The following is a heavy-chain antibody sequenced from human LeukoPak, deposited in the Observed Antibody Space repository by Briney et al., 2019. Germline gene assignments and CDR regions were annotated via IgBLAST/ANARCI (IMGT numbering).Heavy chain of an antibody. V-gene: IGHV5-51*01. CDR3: ARRQGCSSTSCPPDY. D-gene: IGHD2-2*01. CDR2: IYPGDSDT. Sequence: GKSLKISCRGSRYSFNTYWIGWVRQMPGKGLEWMGIIYPGDSDTRYSPSFQGQVTMSADKSINTAYLQWSSLKASDTAMYYCARRQGCSSTSCPPDYWGQGTLVTVSP. J-gene: IGHJ4*02. CDR1: RYSFNTYW.